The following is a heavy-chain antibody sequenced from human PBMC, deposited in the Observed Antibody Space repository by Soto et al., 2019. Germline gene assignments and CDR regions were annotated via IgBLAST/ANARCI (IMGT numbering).Heavy chain of an antibody. D-gene: IGHD1-26*01. CDR1: GYTFTGYY. Sequence: ASVKVCCKASGYTFTGYYMHWVRQAPGQGLEWMGWISAYNGNTNYAQKLQGRVTMTTDTSTSTAYMELRSLRSDDTAVYYCARDRGSYALDYWGHGTLVTVSS. CDR3: ARDRGSYALDY. CDR2: ISAYNGNT. V-gene: IGHV1-18*04. J-gene: IGHJ4*01.